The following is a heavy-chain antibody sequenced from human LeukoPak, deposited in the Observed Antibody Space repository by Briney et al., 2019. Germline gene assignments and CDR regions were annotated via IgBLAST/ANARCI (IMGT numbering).Heavy chain of an antibody. J-gene: IGHJ3*02. CDR1: GGTFSSYA. Sequence: SVKVSCKASGGTFSSYAISWVRQAPGQGLEWMGGIIPIFGTANYAQKFQGRVTITADKSTSTAYMELRSLRSDDTAVYYCAREGAVAGAFDIWGQGTMVTVSS. CDR2: IIPIFGTA. V-gene: IGHV1-69*06. D-gene: IGHD6-19*01. CDR3: AREGAVAGAFDI.